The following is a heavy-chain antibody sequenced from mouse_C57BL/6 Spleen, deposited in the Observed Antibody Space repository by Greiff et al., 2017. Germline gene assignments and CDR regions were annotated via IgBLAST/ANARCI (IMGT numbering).Heavy chain of an antibody. Sequence: VQLQQSGPELVKPGASVKIPCTASGYTFTDYNMDWVKQSHGKSLEWIGDINPNNGGTIYNQKFKGKATLTVDNSSNTSYMELRSLTSEDTAVYYCARRTDYYGNDYWGQGTTLTVSS. D-gene: IGHD1-1*01. CDR2: INPNNGGT. V-gene: IGHV1-18*01. CDR1: GYTFTDYN. J-gene: IGHJ2*01. CDR3: ARRTDYYGNDY.